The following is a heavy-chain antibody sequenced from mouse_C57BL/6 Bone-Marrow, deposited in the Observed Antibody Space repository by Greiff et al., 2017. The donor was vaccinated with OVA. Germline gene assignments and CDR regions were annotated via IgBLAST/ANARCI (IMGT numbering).Heavy chain of an antibody. J-gene: IGHJ4*01. V-gene: IGHV2-9-1*01. CDR1: GFSLTSYA. Sequence: VHLVESGPGLVAPSQSLSITCTVSGFSLTSYAISWVRQPPGKGLEWIGVIWTGGGKNCNSALKSRLSISKDNSKSQVFLKMNSLQTDDTARYYCARFYDGPMDYWGQGTSVTVSS. D-gene: IGHD2-3*01. CDR2: IWTGGGK. CDR3: ARFYDGPMDY.